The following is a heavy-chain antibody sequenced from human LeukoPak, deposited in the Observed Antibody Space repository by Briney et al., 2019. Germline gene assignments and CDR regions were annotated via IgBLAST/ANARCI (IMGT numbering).Heavy chain of an antibody. CDR2: MWFDGSAQ. V-gene: IGHV3-33*01. CDR1: GFTFSDYV. Sequence: GGSLRLSCAASGFTFSDYVMHWVRQAPGKGLEWVSLMWFDGSAQNYVDSVKGRFTISRDNAKSTLYLEMNSLRAEDTAVYYCARDAGYDRFDYWGQGTLVTVSS. J-gene: IGHJ4*02. D-gene: IGHD3-22*01. CDR3: ARDAGYDRFDY.